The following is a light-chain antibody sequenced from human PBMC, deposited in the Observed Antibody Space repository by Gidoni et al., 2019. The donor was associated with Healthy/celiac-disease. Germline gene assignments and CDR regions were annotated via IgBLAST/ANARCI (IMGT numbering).Light chain of an antibody. J-gene: IGKJ1*01. Sequence: ESVLTQSPATLSLSPGESATLSCRASQSVSSDLAWYQQKPGQAPRLLIYDASNRATGIPARFSGSGSGTDFTLTISSLAPEDFAVYYCQQRSNWPPWTFGQGTKVEIK. CDR1: QSVSSD. CDR2: DAS. CDR3: QQRSNWPPWT. V-gene: IGKV3-11*01.